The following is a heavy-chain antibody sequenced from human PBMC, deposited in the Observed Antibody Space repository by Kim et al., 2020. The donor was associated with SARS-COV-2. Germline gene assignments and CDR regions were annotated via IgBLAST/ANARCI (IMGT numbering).Heavy chain of an antibody. J-gene: IGHJ4*02. D-gene: IGHD6-13*01. Sequence: ASVKVSCKASGYTFTSYGISWVRQAPGQGLEWMGWISAYNGNTNYAQKLQGRVTMTTDTSTSTAYMELRSLRSNDTAVYYCARDKRRAAAGIGLHNIDYWGQGTLVTVSS. V-gene: IGHV1-18*01. CDR2: ISAYNGNT. CDR1: GYTFTSYG. CDR3: ARDKRRAAAGIGLHNIDY.